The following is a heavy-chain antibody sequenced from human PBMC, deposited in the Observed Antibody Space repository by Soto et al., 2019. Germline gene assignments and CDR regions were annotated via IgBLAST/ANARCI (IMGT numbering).Heavy chain of an antibody. D-gene: IGHD2-15*01. Sequence: QVQLVQSGAEVKKPGASMKVSCKASGYTFSDYYMHWVRQAPGQGLECMGWISPNNGATNYAQKFQDRVTMTRDASITTAYMELSRLRSDDTAMYYCARGGEFCSTGSCNSSLGDAFDVWGQGTTVTVSS. CDR3: ARGGEFCSTGSCNSSLGDAFDV. J-gene: IGHJ3*01. CDR1: GYTFSDYY. V-gene: IGHV1-2*02. CDR2: ISPNNGAT.